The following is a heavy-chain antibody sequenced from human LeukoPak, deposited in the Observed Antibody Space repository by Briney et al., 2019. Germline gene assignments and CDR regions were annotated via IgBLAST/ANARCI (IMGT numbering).Heavy chain of an antibody. CDR1: GFTFSSYW. V-gene: IGHV3-74*01. J-gene: IGHJ5*02. CDR3: ARAGAEAAPFDA. CDR2: TNSAASST. D-gene: IGHD6-19*01. Sequence: GGSLRLSCAASGFTFSSYWMHWVRQAPGKGLMWVSRTNSAASSTSHADSVKGRFTISRDNAKNTVYLQMNSLRDEDTATYYCARAGAEAAPFDAWGQGTLVTVSS.